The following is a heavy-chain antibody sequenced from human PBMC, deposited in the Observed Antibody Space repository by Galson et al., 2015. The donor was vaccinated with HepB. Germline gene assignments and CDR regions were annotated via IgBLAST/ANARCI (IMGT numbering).Heavy chain of an antibody. CDR3: AKGGYYYYYMDV. CDR1: GFTFDDYS. Sequence: SLRLSCAASGFTFDDYSMHWVRQPPGKGLEWVSGISWNSDFIGYADSVKGRLTISRDNAKNSLYLQMNSLRTEDTALYYCAKGGYYYYYMDVWGNGTSVTVSS. J-gene: IGHJ6*03. CDR2: ISWNSDFI. V-gene: IGHV3-9*01.